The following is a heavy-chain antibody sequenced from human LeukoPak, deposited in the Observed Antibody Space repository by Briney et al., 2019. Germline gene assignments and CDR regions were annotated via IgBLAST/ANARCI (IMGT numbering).Heavy chain of an antibody. J-gene: IGHJ4*02. CDR2: IYYSGST. CDR3: ARRGYCGGDCPYYFDY. Sequence: PSETLSLTCTVSGGSISSSSYYWGWIRQPPGKGLEWIGSIYYSGSTYYNPSLKSRVTISVDKSKNQFSLKLSSVTAADTAVYYCARRGYCGGDCPYYFDYWGQGTLVTVSS. V-gene: IGHV4-39*07. D-gene: IGHD2-21*02. CDR1: GGSISSSSYY.